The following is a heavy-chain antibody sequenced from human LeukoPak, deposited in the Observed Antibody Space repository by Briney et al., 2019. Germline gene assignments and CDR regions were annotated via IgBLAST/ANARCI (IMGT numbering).Heavy chain of an antibody. J-gene: IGHJ3*02. Sequence: SETLSHTCAFYGGSFSSYYWSWIRQPPGEGLEWIGEINHSGSTDYNPSLKNRVTISVDTSNNQFSLKLSSVTAADTAVYYCARVPTLRITMVRGAWGTFDIWGQGTMVTVSS. V-gene: IGHV4-34*01. D-gene: IGHD3-10*01. CDR1: GGSFSSYY. CDR2: INHSGST. CDR3: ARVPTLRITMVRGAWGTFDI.